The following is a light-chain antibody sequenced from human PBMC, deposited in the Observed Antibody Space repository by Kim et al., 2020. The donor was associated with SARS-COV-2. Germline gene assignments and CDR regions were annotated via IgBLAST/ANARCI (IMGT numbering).Light chain of an antibody. J-gene: IGLJ2*01. Sequence: ALGHTVSITGQGYILRRYSASWYQQQPGQAPVLVIYGKNHRPSGIPDRFSGSSSGNTASLTITGAQAEDEADYYCTSRDCSVNHVVFGGGTQLTVL. CDR1: ILRRYS. CDR3: TSRDCSVNHVV. V-gene: IGLV3-19*01. CDR2: GKN.